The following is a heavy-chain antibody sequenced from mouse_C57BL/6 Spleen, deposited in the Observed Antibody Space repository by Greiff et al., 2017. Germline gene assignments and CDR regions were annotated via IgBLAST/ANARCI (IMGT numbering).Heavy chain of an antibody. J-gene: IGHJ4*01. V-gene: IGHV1-52*01. Sequence: QVQLQQPGAELVRPGSSVKLSCKASGYTFTSYWMHWVKQRPIQGLEWIGNIDPSDSETHYNQKFKDKATLTVDTSSSTAYMQLSSLTSEDSAVYYCARERGDYYGSSYYAMDYWGQGTSVTVSS. CDR1: GYTFTSYW. CDR2: IDPSDSET. CDR3: ARERGDYYGSSYYAMDY. D-gene: IGHD1-1*01.